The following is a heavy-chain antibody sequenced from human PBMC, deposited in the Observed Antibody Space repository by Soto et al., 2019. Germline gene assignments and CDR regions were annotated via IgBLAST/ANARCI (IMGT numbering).Heavy chain of an antibody. CDR3: AMLGGWSGRSSGIDV. V-gene: IGHV3-72*01. CDR1: GLIFSDYH. Sequence: EVQLVESGGGLVQPGGSRRLSCGASGLIFSDYHMDWVRQAPGKGLEWVGRIRRKANSYTTEYAASVKGRFTISRDDSKTSLYLQLNSLKSQDTAVYYCAMLGGWSGRSSGIDVWGQGTKVNVSS. CDR2: IRRKANSYTT. D-gene: IGHD6-19*01. J-gene: IGHJ6*01.